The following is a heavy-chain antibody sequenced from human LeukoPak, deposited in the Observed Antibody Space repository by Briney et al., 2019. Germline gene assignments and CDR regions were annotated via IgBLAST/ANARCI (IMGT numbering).Heavy chain of an antibody. D-gene: IGHD6-19*01. Sequence: GRSLSLSCSASGVSFNMFGMRWFRQAPGKGLEWVALISNDGETYYTDSVKSRFTISRDTSTNTVNLQMDSLTSADTDVYFCARDDSGWITGKILYWGQGTLVSASS. CDR3: ARDDSGWITGKILY. CDR2: ISNDGET. V-gene: IGHV3-30*04. J-gene: IGHJ4*02. CDR1: GVSFNMFG.